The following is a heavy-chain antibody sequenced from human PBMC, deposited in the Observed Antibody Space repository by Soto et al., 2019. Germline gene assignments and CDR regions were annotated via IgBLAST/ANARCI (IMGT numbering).Heavy chain of an antibody. CDR3: ARVSVIAATGDYYGMDV. D-gene: IGHD6-13*01. CDR2: IYYSGST. CDR1: GGSISHYY. J-gene: IGHJ6*02. V-gene: IGHV4-59*01. Sequence: SETLSLTCTVSGGSISHYYWSWIRQPPGKGLEWIGYIYYSGSTNYNPSLKSRVTISVDTSKNQFSLKLSSVTAADTAVYYRARVSVIAATGDYYGMDVWGQGTTVTVSS.